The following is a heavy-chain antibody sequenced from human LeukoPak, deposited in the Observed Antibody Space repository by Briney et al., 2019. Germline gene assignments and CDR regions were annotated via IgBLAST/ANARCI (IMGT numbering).Heavy chain of an antibody. V-gene: IGHV4-59*08. Sequence: MASETLSLTCTVSGASISNYYWCWLRQPPGKGLEWIGYVHYTGSTNYNPSLKSRVTMSEDASKNQFSLKLSSVTATDTAVYYCARHYYGDYPNLYYFDYWGQGTLVTVSS. D-gene: IGHD4-17*01. J-gene: IGHJ4*02. CDR2: VHYTGST. CDR3: ARHYYGDYPNLYYFDY. CDR1: GASISNYY.